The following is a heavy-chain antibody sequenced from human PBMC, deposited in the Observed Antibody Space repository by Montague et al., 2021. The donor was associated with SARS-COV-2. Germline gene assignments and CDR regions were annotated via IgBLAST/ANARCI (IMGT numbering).Heavy chain of an antibody. CDR1: GDSVSSNIAT. CDR3: ARIPVGSKYYFDF. V-gene: IGHV6-1*01. J-gene: IGHJ4*02. CDR2: TYYRSKWYN. D-gene: IGHD2-2*01. Sequence: SAISGDSVSSNIATWNWIRQSPSRGLEWLGRTYYRSKWYNDYAESVKSRITIDPDTSKHQFSLHLNSVAPEDTAVYYCARIPVGSKYYFDFWGQGTLVTVPS.